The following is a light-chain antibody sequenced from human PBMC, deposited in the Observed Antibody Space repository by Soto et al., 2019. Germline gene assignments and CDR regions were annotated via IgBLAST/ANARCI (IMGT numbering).Light chain of an antibody. CDR1: SSNIGSNA. J-gene: IGLJ1*01. Sequence: QSVLTQPPSTSGTPGQRVTISCSGSSSNIGSNAVTWHQQLPGTAPKLLIYNDIERPSGVPDRFSGSKSGTSACLAISGLQSEDEADYYCAAWDDSLNGFFVFGTGTKLTVL. CDR3: AAWDDSLNGFFV. V-gene: IGLV1-44*01. CDR2: NDI.